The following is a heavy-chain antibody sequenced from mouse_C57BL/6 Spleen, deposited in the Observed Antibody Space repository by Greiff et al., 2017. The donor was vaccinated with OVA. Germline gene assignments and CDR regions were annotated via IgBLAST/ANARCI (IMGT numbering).Heavy chain of an antibody. CDR3: AKRGDYGPFYAMDY. Sequence: VQLQESGPGLVQPSQSLSITCTVSGFSLTSYGVHWVRQSPGKGLEWLGVIWRGGSTDYNAAFMSRLSITKDNSKSQVFFKMNSLQADDTAIYYCAKRGDYGPFYAMDYWGQGTSVTVSS. J-gene: IGHJ4*01. CDR1: GFSLTSYG. D-gene: IGHD2-4*01. V-gene: IGHV2-5*01. CDR2: IWRGGST.